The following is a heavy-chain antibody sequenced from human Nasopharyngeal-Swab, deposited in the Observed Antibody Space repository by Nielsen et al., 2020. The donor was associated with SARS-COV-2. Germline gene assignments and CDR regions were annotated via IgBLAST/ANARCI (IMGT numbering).Heavy chain of an antibody. J-gene: IGHJ4*02. D-gene: IGHD5-12*01. V-gene: IGHV3-23*01. CDR2: VSGDVAHTT. CDR3: ARDGRIGYGVYLDY. CDR1: GFTFSAHA. Sequence: GVSLRLSCAASGFTFSAHAMIWVRQAAGKGLEWVSAVSGDVAHTTYYADSVKGRFTISRDNSKNTLYLQMNGLRAEDAAIYYCARDGRIGYGVYLDYWGQGTPVTVSS.